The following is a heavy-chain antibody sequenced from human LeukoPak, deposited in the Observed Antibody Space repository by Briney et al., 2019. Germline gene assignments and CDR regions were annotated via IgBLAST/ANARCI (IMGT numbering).Heavy chain of an antibody. J-gene: IGHJ3*02. CDR2: KSYDGSNK. CDR1: GFTFSSYA. D-gene: IGHD3-16*01. Sequence: PGGSLRLSCAASGFTFSSYAMHWVRQAPGKGLEWVAVKSYDGSNKYYADSVKGRFTISRDNSKNTLYLQMNSLRAEDTAVYYCAKDRRLGGLGPTDAFDIWGQGTMVTVSS. CDR3: AKDRRLGGLGPTDAFDI. V-gene: IGHV3-30-3*01.